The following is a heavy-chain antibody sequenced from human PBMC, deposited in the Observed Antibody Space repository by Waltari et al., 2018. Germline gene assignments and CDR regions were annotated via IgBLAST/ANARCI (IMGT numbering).Heavy chain of an antibody. Sequence: QVQLVQSGAEVKKPGASVKVSCEASGYTFTDYYMHWVRQAPGQGLEWMGRRNANTGGTIYAQKFQGRVTMTRDTSITTAYMELTSLRSDDTAVYYCARFYCSSTSCFYEDGMDVWGQGTTVTVSS. D-gene: IGHD2-2*01. CDR1: GYTFTDYY. J-gene: IGHJ6*02. CDR3: ARFYCSSTSCFYEDGMDV. CDR2: RNANTGGT. V-gene: IGHV1-2*06.